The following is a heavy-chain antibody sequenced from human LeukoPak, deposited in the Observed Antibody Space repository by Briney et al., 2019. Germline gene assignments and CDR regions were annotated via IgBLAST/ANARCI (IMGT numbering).Heavy chain of an antibody. Sequence: PGESLKISCQGSGYSFTNYWIGWVRQMPGKGLEWMGIIYPGDSDTRYSPSFQGQVTISADKSISTAYLQWSSLKASDTAIYYCARRYGSGTYLFDYWGQGTLVTVSS. J-gene: IGHJ4*02. D-gene: IGHD3-10*01. CDR2: IYPGDSDT. V-gene: IGHV5-51*01. CDR3: ARRYGSGTYLFDY. CDR1: GYSFTNYW.